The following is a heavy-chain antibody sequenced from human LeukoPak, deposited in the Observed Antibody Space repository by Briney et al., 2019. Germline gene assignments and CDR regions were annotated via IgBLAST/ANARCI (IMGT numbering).Heavy chain of an antibody. Sequence: PGGSLRLSCAASGFTFSSYAMSWVRQAPGKGLEWVSAISGSGGSTYYADSVKGRFTISRDNSKNTLYLQMNSLRAEDTAVYYCAKGITMVRGVAHFDYWGQGTLVTVSS. J-gene: IGHJ4*02. V-gene: IGHV3-23*01. CDR3: AKGITMVRGVAHFDY. CDR1: GFTFSSYA. CDR2: ISGSGGST. D-gene: IGHD3-10*01.